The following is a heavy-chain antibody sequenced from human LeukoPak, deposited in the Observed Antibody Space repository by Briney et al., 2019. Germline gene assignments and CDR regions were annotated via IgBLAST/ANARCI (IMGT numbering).Heavy chain of an antibody. CDR1: DGSISNYY. D-gene: IGHD6-19*01. CDR3: ARNSAVATSRSWFDP. Sequence: SETLSLTCSVFDGSISNYYWSWIRQPPGKGLEWIGYAYYSGSTTYNPSLESRVTISVDTSKNQFSLKLTAVTAADTAVYYCARNSAVATSRSWFDPWGQGTRDSVSS. J-gene: IGHJ5*02. CDR2: AYYSGST. V-gene: IGHV4-59*08.